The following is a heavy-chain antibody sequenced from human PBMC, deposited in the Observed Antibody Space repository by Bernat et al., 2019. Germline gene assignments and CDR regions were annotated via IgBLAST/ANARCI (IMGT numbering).Heavy chain of an antibody. V-gene: IGHV4-39*01. CDR1: GDSITSISFH. D-gene: IGHD7-27*01. J-gene: IGHJ5*02. CDR2: KYHSGST. Sequence: LYLQESGPGLVKPSETLSLTCSLSGDSITSISFHWGWIRQPPGKGLEWIGSKYHSGSTFYNPSLKSRVFISTDTSRNEFSLSLNSVTAAATAVYYCVSHRHANFATVHWFGPWGQGILVTVAS. CDR3: VSHRHANFATVHWFGP.